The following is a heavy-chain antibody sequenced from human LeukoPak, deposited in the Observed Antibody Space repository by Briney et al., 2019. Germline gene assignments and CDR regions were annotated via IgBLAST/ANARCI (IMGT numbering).Heavy chain of an antibody. Sequence: GGSLRLSCAASGFTFSDYSMSWVRQVPGKGLEWVANIKHDASDRYYVDSVKGRFTISRDNARTSLYLQMSNLRAEDTAVYFCARGGGLDVWGQGATVTVSS. CDR1: GFTFSDYS. J-gene: IGHJ6*02. CDR2: IKHDASDR. CDR3: ARGGGLDV. D-gene: IGHD3-16*01. V-gene: IGHV3-7*03.